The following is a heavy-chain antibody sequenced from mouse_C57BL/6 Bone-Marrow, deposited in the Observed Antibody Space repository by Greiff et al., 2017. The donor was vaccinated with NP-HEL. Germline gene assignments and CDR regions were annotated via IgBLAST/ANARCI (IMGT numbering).Heavy chain of an antibody. D-gene: IGHD3-2*02. CDR1: GFTFSDYY. J-gene: IGHJ3*01. Sequence: EVQLEESEAGLVQPGGSMKLSCTASGFTFSDYYMAWVRQVPEQGLEWVANINYDGSSTYYLDSLKSRSIISRDNSYNIPYLQMSSLKSEDTATYYCASEDSSGLFAYWGQGTLVPVSA. CDR3: ASEDSSGLFAY. CDR2: INYDGSST. V-gene: IGHV5-16*01.